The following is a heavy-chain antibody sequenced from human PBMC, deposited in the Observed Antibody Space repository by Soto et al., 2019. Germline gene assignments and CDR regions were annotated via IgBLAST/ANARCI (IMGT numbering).Heavy chain of an antibody. CDR2: ISGSGGST. D-gene: IGHD6-6*01. Sequence: EVQLLESGGGLVQPGGSLRLSCAASGFSFSSYAMSWVRQAPGRGLEWVSFISGSGGSTYYADSARGRFTISRDNSKNTLYLQMNSLRAEDTGRYYCAKGRGSSSSWTDSWGQGTLVTVSS. CDR1: GFSFSSYA. V-gene: IGHV3-23*01. CDR3: AKGRGSSSSWTDS. J-gene: IGHJ5*01.